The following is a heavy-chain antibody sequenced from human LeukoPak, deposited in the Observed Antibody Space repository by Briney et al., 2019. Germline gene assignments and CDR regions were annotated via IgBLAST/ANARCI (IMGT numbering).Heavy chain of an antibody. CDR2: ISSSGSTI. V-gene: IGHV3-11*01. Sequence: PGGSLRLSCTASGFTFSDYYMSWIRQAPGKGLEWVSFISSSGSTIYYADSMKGRFTISRDNAKNSVYLQMNSLRAEDTAVYYCARDPFDIVVVPAATLDYMDVWGKGTTVTVSS. D-gene: IGHD2-2*01. J-gene: IGHJ6*03. CDR3: ARDPFDIVVVPAATLDYMDV. CDR1: GFTFSDYY.